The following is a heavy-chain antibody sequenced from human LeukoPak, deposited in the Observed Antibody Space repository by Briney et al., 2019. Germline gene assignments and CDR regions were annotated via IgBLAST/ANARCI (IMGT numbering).Heavy chain of an antibody. D-gene: IGHD2-2*01. J-gene: IGHJ4*02. Sequence: PGGSLRLSCAASGFTFSSYTMNWVRQAPGKGLEWVANIKQDGSEKYYVDSVKGRFTISRDNAKNSLYLQMNSLRAEDTAVYYCAREVRYCSSTSCPFDYWGQGTLVTVSS. CDR2: IKQDGSEK. CDR3: AREVRYCSSTSCPFDY. CDR1: GFTFSSYT. V-gene: IGHV3-7*01.